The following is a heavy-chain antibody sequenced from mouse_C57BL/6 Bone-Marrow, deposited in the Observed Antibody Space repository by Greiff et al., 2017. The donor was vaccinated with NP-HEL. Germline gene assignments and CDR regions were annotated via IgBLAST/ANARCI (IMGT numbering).Heavy chain of an antibody. J-gene: IGHJ1*03. CDR1: GFSFNTYA. CDR2: IRSKSNNYAT. Sequence: EVKVVESGGGLVQPKGSLKLSCAASGFSFNTYAMNWVRQAPGKGLEWVARIRSKSNNYATYYADSVKDRFTISRDDSESMLYLQMNNLKTDDTAMYYGVGHDYGSSYWYFDVWGTGTTVTVSS. V-gene: IGHV10-1*01. CDR3: VGHDYGSSYWYFDV. D-gene: IGHD1-1*01.